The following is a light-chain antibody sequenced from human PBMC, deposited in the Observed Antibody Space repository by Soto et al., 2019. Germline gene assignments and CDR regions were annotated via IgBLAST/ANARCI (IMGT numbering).Light chain of an antibody. J-gene: IGLJ1*01. CDR2: EVS. Sequence: QSALTQPASVSGSPGQSIAISCTGTSSDVGGYNYVSWYQQLPGKAPKLLISEVSNRPSGVSHRFSGSKSGNTASLTISGLQAEDEADYYCSSYTNINTRACVFGTGTKLTVL. V-gene: IGLV2-14*01. CDR3: SSYTNINTRACV. CDR1: SSDVGGYNY.